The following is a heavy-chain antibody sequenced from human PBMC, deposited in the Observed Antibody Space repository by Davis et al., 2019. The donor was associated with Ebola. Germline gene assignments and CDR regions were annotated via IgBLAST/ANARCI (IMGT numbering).Heavy chain of an antibody. V-gene: IGHV4-4*02. Sequence: MPSETLSLTCAVSGDSISSSNWWSWVRQPPGKGLEWIGSIYYSGSTYYNPSLKSRVTISVDTSKNQFSLKLSSVTAADTAVYYCARGLYYYGSGRYWYFDLWGRGTLVTVSS. D-gene: IGHD3-10*01. J-gene: IGHJ2*01. CDR1: GDSISSSNW. CDR2: IYYSGST. CDR3: ARGLYYYGSGRYWYFDL.